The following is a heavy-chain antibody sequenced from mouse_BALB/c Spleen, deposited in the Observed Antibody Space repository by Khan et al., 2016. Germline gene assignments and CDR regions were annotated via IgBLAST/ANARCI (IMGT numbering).Heavy chain of an antibody. J-gene: IGHJ4*01. Sequence: EVQLQESGPGLVKPSQSLSLTCTVTGYSITSDYAWNWIRQSPGNKLEWMGYISYSGSTSYNPSLKSRISITRDTSKNQVFLQLNSVTTEDTDTYYCARDTTGGWAMDYWGQGTSVTVSS. CDR2: ISYSGST. CDR3: ARDTTGGWAMDY. D-gene: IGHD1-1*01. CDR1: GYSITSDYA. V-gene: IGHV3-2*02.